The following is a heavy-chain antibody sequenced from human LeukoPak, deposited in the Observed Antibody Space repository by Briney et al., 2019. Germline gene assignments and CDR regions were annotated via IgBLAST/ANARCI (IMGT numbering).Heavy chain of an antibody. CDR2: INHSGST. CDR1: GGSFSGYY. J-gene: IGHJ4*02. V-gene: IGHV4-34*01. D-gene: IGHD3-10*01. CDR3: ARGLHITTVQGVIIRGGFDY. Sequence: SETLSLTCAVYGGSFSGYYWSWIRQPPGKGLEWIGEINHSGSTNYNPSLKSRVTISVDTSKNQFSLKLSSVTAADTAVYYCARGLHITTVQGVIIRGGFDYWGQGTLVTVSP.